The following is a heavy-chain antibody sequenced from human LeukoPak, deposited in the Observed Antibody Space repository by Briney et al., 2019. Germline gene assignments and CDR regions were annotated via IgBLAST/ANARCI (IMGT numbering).Heavy chain of an antibody. V-gene: IGHV1-8*03. CDR2: MNPNSGNT. CDR3: AILNLYSSSWVFDY. J-gene: IGHJ4*02. CDR1: GYTFTSYD. Sequence: ASVKVSCKASGYTFTSYDINWVRQATGQGLEWMGWMNPNSGNTGYAQKFQGRVTITRNTSISTAYMELSSLRSEDTAVYYCAILNLYSSSWVFDYWGQGTLVTVSS. D-gene: IGHD6-13*01.